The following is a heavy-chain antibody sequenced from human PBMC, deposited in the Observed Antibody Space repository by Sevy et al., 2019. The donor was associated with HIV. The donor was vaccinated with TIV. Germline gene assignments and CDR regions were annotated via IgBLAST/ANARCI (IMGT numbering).Heavy chain of an antibody. CDR1: GFTFSTYW. CDR2: IYSDGSST. CDR3: ARLRYCSSTSCYTYYGDDAFDI. J-gene: IGHJ3*02. V-gene: IGHV3-74*01. D-gene: IGHD2-2*02. Sequence: EGSLRLSCAASGFTFSTYWMHWVRQAPGKELVWVSRIYSDGSSTSYADSVKGRFTISRDNAKNTLYLQMNSLRAEDTAVHYYARLRYCSSTSCYTYYGDDAFDIWGQGTMVTVSS.